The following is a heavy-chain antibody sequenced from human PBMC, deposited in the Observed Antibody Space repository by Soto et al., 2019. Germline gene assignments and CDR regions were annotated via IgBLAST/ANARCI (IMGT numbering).Heavy chain of an antibody. V-gene: IGHV3-7*03. D-gene: IGHD6-13*01. Sequence: EVQVVESGGGLVQPGGSLRLSCVASGFNFASSWLNWVRQTPGKGLEWVANISPEGASRNYVDSVRGRFTVSRDDARRSLYLQMNSLSADDTALYFCARASREPAADKWGQGTLVTVSS. CDR3: ARASREPAADK. J-gene: IGHJ4*02. CDR2: ISPEGASR. CDR1: GFNFASSW.